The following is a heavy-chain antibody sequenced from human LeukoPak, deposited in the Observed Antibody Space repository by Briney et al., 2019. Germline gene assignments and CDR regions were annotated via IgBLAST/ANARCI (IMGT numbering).Heavy chain of an antibody. V-gene: IGHV4-34*01. D-gene: IGHD3-10*01. Sequence: PSETLSLTCAVYGGSFSGYYWSWIRQPPGKGLEWIGEINHSGSTNYNPSLKSRVTISVDTSKNQFSLKLSSVTAADTAVYYCARVVRGVIPGYYYYYMDVWGKGTTVTVSS. CDR1: GGSFSGYY. CDR2: INHSGST. J-gene: IGHJ6*03. CDR3: ARVVRGVIPGYYYYYMDV.